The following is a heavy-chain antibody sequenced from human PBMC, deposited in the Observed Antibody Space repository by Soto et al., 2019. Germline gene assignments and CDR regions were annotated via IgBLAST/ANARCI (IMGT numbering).Heavy chain of an antibody. CDR1: GYSFTIYC. CDR2: IYNGDSDK. V-gene: IGHV5-51*01. Sequence: PGEPLKISYKGSGYSFTIYCIGWVLQMPGKGLEWMGIIYNGDSDKRYSPSFQGQVTISADKSISTDYLKWSSMKASDTAMYYCARGDYGVSNWFDHWGQGTLVTVYS. CDR3: ARGDYGVSNWFDH. D-gene: IGHD4-17*01. J-gene: IGHJ5*02.